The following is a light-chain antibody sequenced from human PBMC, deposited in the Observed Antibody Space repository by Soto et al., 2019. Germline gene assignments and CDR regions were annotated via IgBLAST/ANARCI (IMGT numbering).Light chain of an antibody. CDR2: KAS. CDR3: QSYNTYSRT. Sequence: DIQMTPSPSTLSASVGDRVTITCRASQSISVWLAWYQQKPGKAPTLLMYKASTLESGVPSRFSGSGSGTEFTLTISSLQPDDFATYYCQSYNTYSRTFGQGTKVDIK. J-gene: IGKJ1*01. V-gene: IGKV1-5*03. CDR1: QSISVW.